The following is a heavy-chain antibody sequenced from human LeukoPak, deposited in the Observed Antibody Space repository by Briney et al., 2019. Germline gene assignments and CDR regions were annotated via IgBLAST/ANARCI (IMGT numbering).Heavy chain of an antibody. Sequence: ASVKVSCKASAYTFTGYYMHWVRQAPGQGLEWMEWIDPNNGGAKYAQKFQGRVTMARDTSISTVYVELSGLRPDDTAVYYCTRGREINCSGGSCYPFDYWGQGTLVTVSS. D-gene: IGHD2-15*01. J-gene: IGHJ4*02. CDR3: TRGREINCSGGSCYPFDY. CDR1: AYTFTGYY. V-gene: IGHV1-2*02. CDR2: IDPNNGGA.